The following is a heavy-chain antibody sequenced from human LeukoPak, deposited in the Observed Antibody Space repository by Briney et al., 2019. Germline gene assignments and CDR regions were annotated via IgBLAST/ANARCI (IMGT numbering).Heavy chain of an antibody. Sequence: PGGSLRLSCVASGFTFSIYSMNWVRQAPGKGLEGVSYISKNSDDIYNADSVRGRFTISRDNAKNSLYLQMNSLRAEDTAVYYCARVRPGYYCDYWGQGILVTVSS. CDR3: ARVRPGYYCDY. V-gene: IGHV3-21*05. CDR1: GFTFSIYS. CDR2: ISKNSDDI. J-gene: IGHJ4*02.